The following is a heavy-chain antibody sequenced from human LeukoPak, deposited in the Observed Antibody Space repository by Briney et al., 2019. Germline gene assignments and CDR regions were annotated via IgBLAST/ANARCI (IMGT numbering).Heavy chain of an antibody. CDR3: ARLTYIAAAGKTGY. Sequence: GGSLRLSCAASGFTFSSYSMNWVRQAPGKGLEWVSSNSSSSSYIYYADSVKGRFTISRDNAKNSLYLQMNSLRAEDTAVYYCARLTYIAAAGKTGYWGQGTLVTVSS. D-gene: IGHD6-13*01. V-gene: IGHV3-21*01. CDR1: GFTFSSYS. CDR2: NSSSSSYI. J-gene: IGHJ4*02.